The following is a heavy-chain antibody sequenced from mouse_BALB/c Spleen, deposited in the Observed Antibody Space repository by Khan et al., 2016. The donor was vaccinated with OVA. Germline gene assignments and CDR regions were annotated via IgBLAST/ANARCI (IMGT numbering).Heavy chain of an antibody. D-gene: IGHD4-1*01. Sequence: EVQLLESGGDLVKPAGSLTLSCAASGFTFSSYSMSWVRQTPDKRLEWVASISSGGDYTYYPDSVKAGFTTSRDNDKNTLYMQMSDLKSEDTAMYYCADHLTGSFAYWGQGTLVTVSA. J-gene: IGHJ3*01. CDR3: ADHLTGSFAY. CDR1: GFTFSSYS. V-gene: IGHV5-6*01. CDR2: ISSGGDYT.